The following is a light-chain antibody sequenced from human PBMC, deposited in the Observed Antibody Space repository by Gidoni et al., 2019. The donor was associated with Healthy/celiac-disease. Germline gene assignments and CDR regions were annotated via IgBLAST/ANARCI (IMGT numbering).Light chain of an antibody. CDR3: QQSYRTPPT. V-gene: IGKV1-39*01. CDR2: AAS. CDR1: QSISSY. Sequence: DIQMTQSPSSLSASVGDRVTITCRASQSISSYLHWYQQKPGKAPKLLIDAASSVQSVVPSRFGGSGSGTDFTLTISSLQPEDVANYYCQQSYRTPPTFGQGTKLEIK. J-gene: IGKJ2*01.